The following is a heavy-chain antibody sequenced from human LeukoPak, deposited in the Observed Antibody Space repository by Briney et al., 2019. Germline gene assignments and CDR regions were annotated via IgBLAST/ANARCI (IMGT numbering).Heavy chain of an antibody. D-gene: IGHD6-19*01. V-gene: IGHV3-23*01. CDR2: ISGSGGST. Sequence: GGSLRLSCAVSGFTFSSYAMSWVRQAPGKGLEWVSAISGSGGSTYYADSVKGRFTISRDNSKNTLYLQMNSLRAEDTAVYYCVKDQDSGWSRPIDYWGQGTLVTVSS. CDR3: VKDQDSGWSRPIDY. CDR1: GFTFSSYA. J-gene: IGHJ4*02.